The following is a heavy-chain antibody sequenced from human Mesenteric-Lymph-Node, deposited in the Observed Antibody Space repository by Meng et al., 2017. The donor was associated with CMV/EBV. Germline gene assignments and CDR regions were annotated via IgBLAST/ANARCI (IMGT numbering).Heavy chain of an antibody. CDR1: GGSFSGYY. CDR2: INHSGST. J-gene: IGHJ5*02. Sequence: AVDGGSFSGYYWSWIRQPPGKGLEWIGEINHSGSTNYNPSLKSRVTISVDTSKNQFSLKLSSVTAADTAVYYCARGKGGGRRWFDPWGQGTLVTVSS. D-gene: IGHD2-15*01. CDR3: ARGKGGGRRWFDP. V-gene: IGHV4-34*01.